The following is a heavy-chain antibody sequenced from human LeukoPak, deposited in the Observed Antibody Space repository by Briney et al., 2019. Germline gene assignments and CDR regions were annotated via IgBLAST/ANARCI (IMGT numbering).Heavy chain of an antibody. CDR3: AREGPMFDSGSYSKSLGY. J-gene: IGHJ4*02. Sequence: SETLSLTCTVSGGSISSYYWSWIRQPPGKGLEWIGYIYYSGSTNYNPSLKSRVTISVDTSKNQFSLKLSSVTAADTAVYYCAREGPMFDSGSYSKSLGYWGQGILVTVSS. D-gene: IGHD3-10*01. V-gene: IGHV4-59*12. CDR1: GGSISSYY. CDR2: IYYSGST.